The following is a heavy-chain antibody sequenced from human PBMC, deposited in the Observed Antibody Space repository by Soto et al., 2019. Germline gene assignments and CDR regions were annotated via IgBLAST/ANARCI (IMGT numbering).Heavy chain of an antibody. J-gene: IGHJ6*02. CDR1: GGTFSSYA. V-gene: IGHV1-69*01. D-gene: IGHD2-2*03. CDR2: IIPIFGTA. Sequence: QVQLVQSGAEVKKPGSSVKVSCKASGGTFSSYAISWVRQAPGQGLEWMGGIIPIFGTANYAQKFQGRVTTTADETTSSAEMGLGSLRSEDTAVYYCARDCLGYCSRTNYGLDVWGQGTTVTVSS. CDR3: ARDCLGYCSRTNYGLDV.